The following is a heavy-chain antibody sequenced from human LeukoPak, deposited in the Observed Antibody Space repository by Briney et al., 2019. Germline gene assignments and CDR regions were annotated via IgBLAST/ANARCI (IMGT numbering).Heavy chain of an antibody. CDR3: ASGGYSYGYSDY. D-gene: IGHD5-18*01. J-gene: IGHJ4*02. CDR1: GGSISSYY. CDR2: IYYSGST. Sequence: SETLSLTCTVSGGSISSYYWSWLRQPPGKGLEWIGYIYYSGSTNYNPSLKSRVTISVDTSKNQFSLKLSSVTAADTAVYYCASGGYSYGYSDYWGQGTLVTVSS. V-gene: IGHV4-59*01.